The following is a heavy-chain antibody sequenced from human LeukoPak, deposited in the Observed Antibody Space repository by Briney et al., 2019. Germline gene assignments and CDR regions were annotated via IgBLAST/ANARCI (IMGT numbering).Heavy chain of an antibody. Sequence: SVTVSCKASGGTFSSYAISWVRQAPGQGLEWMGRIIPILGIANYAQKFQGRVTITADKSTSTAYMELSSLRSEDTAVYYCARDQRHPGYCSGGSCHYWGQGTLVTVSS. J-gene: IGHJ4*02. D-gene: IGHD2-15*01. CDR2: IIPILGIA. V-gene: IGHV1-69*04. CDR3: ARDQRHPGYCSGGSCHY. CDR1: GGTFSSYA.